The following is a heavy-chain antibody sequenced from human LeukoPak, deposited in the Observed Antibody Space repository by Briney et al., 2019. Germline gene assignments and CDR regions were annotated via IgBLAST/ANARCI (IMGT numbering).Heavy chain of an antibody. CDR3: ARDVVGATNDDYYYGMDV. V-gene: IGHV3-48*03. CDR1: GFTFSSYE. D-gene: IGHD1-26*01. Sequence: GGSLRLSCAASGFTFSSYEMNWVRQAPGKGLEWVSYISSSGSTIYYADSVKGRFTISRDNAKNSLYLQMNSLRAEDTAVYYCARDVVGATNDDYYYGMDVWGQGTTVTVSS. CDR2: ISSSGSTI. J-gene: IGHJ6*02.